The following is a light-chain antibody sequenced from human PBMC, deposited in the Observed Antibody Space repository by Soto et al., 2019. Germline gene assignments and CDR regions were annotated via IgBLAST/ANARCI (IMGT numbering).Light chain of an antibody. J-gene: IGKJ4*01. CDR1: QRVSSN. CDR3: QQHDGWPLT. Sequence: EIVMTQSPDTLSVSPGERATLSCRASQRVSSNLAWYQQKPGQAPRLLIYGASTRATGIPARFSGSGSGTDFTLTISSLQSEDFAVYYCQQHDGWPLTFGGGTKVEIK. CDR2: GAS. V-gene: IGKV3-15*01.